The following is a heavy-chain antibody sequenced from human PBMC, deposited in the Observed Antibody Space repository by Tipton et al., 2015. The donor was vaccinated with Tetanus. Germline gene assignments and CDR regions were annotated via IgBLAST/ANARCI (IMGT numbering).Heavy chain of an antibody. CDR2: IYYSGST. CDR3: ARGGSYSYGPRGFDL. J-gene: IGHJ2*01. D-gene: IGHD5-18*01. CDR1: GGSVNDGRFY. V-gene: IGHV4-61*01. Sequence: TLSLTCTVSGGSVNDGRFYWTWIRQPPGKALEWVAHIYYSGSTDYNPSLKSRVAISVDTSKNQFSLKLSSVTAADTAVYYCARGGSYSYGPRGFDLWGRGTLVTVSS.